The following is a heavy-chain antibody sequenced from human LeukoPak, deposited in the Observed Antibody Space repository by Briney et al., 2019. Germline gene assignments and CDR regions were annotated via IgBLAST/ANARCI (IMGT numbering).Heavy chain of an antibody. CDR3: AKDAGDASLYYYGSGSYFDY. J-gene: IGHJ4*02. Sequence: GGSLRLSCAASGFTFSSYEMNWVRQAPGKGLEWVAFIRYDGSNKYYADSVKGRFTISRDNSKNTLYLQMNSLRAEDTAVYYCAKDAGDASLYYYGSGSYFDYWGQGTLVTVSS. D-gene: IGHD3-10*01. V-gene: IGHV3-30*02. CDR2: IRYDGSNK. CDR1: GFTFSSYE.